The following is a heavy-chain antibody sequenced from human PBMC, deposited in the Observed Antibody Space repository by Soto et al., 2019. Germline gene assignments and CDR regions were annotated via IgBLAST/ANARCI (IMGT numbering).Heavy chain of an antibody. CDR3: ARQGLGGYSYGYRTVSGSYYYYMDV. D-gene: IGHD5-18*01. CDR2: IYYSGST. Sequence: QLQLQESGPGLLKPSETLSLTCTVSGGSISSSSYYWGWIRQPPGKGLEWIGSIYYSGSTYYNPSLKSRVTISVDTSKNQFSLKLSSVTAADTAVYYCARQGLGGYSYGYRTVSGSYYYYMDVWGKGTTVTVSS. J-gene: IGHJ6*03. V-gene: IGHV4-39*01. CDR1: GGSISSSSYY.